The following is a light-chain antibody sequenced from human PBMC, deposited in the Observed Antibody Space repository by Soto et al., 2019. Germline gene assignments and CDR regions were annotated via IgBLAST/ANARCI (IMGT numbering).Light chain of an antibody. CDR3: QQYGSSGT. V-gene: IGKV3-20*01. J-gene: IGKJ1*01. Sequence: EIVLTQSPATLSLSPGERATLSCRASQSVSTSNLAWYQQRPGQAPRLLIYGASRRATGIPDRFSGSGSGTDFTLTISRLEPEDFAVYYCQQYGSSGTFGQGTKVDI. CDR2: GAS. CDR1: QSVSTSN.